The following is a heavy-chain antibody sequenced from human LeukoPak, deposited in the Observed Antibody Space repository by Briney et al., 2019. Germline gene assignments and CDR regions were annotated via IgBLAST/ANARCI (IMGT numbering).Heavy chain of an antibody. CDR2: IYTSGST. CDR3: ARGCSSTSCCYYYGMDV. Sequence: PSETLSLTCTVSGGSISSYYWSWIRQPAGKGLEWIGRIYTSGSTNYNPSLKSRVTMSVDTSKNQFSLKLSSVTAADTAVYYCARGCSSTSCCYYYGMDVWGQGATVTVSS. J-gene: IGHJ6*02. CDR1: GGSISSYY. V-gene: IGHV4-4*07. D-gene: IGHD2-2*01.